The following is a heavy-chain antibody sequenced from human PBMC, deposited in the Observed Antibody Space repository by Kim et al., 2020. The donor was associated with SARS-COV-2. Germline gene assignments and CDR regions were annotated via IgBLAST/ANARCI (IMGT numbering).Heavy chain of an antibody. D-gene: IGHD4-4*01. J-gene: IGHJ5*02. CDR2: INHGGSA. CDR3: ASGPPTTAAPDLNWFAP. Sequence: SETLSLTCVVYGGSFSGYYWSWIRQPPGKGLEWIGEINHGGSANYNPSLKSRVTISLDTSNNQFSLKLSSVTAAERAGYSCASGPPTTAAPDLNWFAPWGQGTLVTVSS. V-gene: IGHV4-34*01. CDR1: GGSFSGYY.